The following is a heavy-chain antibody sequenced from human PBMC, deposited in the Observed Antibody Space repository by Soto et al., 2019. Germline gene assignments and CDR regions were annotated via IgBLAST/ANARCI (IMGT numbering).Heavy chain of an antibody. CDR1: GFTFSSHG. Sequence: QLQLVESGGGVVQPGRSLRLSCAASGFTFSSHGMHWVRQAPGKGPEWVALISSDGVDKDYADSVKGRFTISRDNSKNTLYLQMNSLRAEDTAVYYCAKEGDYYDSSAYYYFGPFDYWGQGTLVTVSS. J-gene: IGHJ4*02. CDR2: ISSDGVDK. CDR3: AKEGDYYDSSAYYYFGPFDY. D-gene: IGHD3-22*01. V-gene: IGHV3-30*18.